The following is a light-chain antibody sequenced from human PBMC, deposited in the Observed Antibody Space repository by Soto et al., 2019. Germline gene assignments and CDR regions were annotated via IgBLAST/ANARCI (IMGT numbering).Light chain of an antibody. V-gene: IGKV3-15*01. CDR1: QFVGSD. CDR2: ATS. J-gene: IGKJ2*01. CDR3: HQYNDWYT. Sequence: EVVVTQSPVTLSVSPGERVTLSCRASQFVGSDLAWYQQKPGQPPRLLIYATSSSATGVPARFGGSGSGTEFTLTISSIQSEDFAVYVGHQYNDWYTFGQGTKLEIK.